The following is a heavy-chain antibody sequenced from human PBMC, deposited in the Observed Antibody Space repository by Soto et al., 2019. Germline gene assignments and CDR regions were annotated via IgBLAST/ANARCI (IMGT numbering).Heavy chain of an antibody. CDR3: ARAAYSYGTAYLSYYYGMDV. CDR2: IIPIFGTA. Sequence: QVPLVQSGAEVKKPGSSVKVSCKASGGTFSTYAISWVRQAPGQGLEWVGGIIPIFGTANYAQKFQGRVTITADESTSTAYMELSSLRSEDTAVYCCARAAYSYGTAYLSYYYGMDVWGQGTTVTVSS. V-gene: IGHV1-69*01. CDR1: GGTFSTYA. J-gene: IGHJ6*02. D-gene: IGHD5-18*01.